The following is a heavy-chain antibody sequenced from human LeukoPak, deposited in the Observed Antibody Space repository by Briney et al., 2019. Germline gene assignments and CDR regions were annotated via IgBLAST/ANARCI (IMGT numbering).Heavy chain of an antibody. CDR3: AKPLWFGELTSTSFDY. Sequence: PGGSQRLSCAASGFKFSDHYIDWVRQAPGKGLEWVGRSRNKASSYTTEYAASVEGRFTISRDVSESSLYLQMNSLRTEDTAVYYCAKPLWFGELTSTSFDYWGQGTLVTVSS. CDR2: SRNKASSYTT. J-gene: IGHJ4*02. D-gene: IGHD3-10*01. CDR1: GFKFSDHY. V-gene: IGHV3-72*01.